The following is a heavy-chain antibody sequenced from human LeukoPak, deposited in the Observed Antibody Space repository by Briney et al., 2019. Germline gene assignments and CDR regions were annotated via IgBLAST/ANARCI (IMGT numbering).Heavy chain of an antibody. Sequence: GASVKVSCKASGGTFSSYAISWVRQAPGQGLEWMGGIIPIFGTANYAQKFQGRVTITADESTSTAYMELSSLRSEDTAVYYCASVPLTATSPPYAFDIWGQGTMVTVSS. CDR2: IIPIFGTA. D-gene: IGHD2-15*01. V-gene: IGHV1-69*13. CDR1: GGTFSSYA. CDR3: ASVPLTATSPPYAFDI. J-gene: IGHJ3*02.